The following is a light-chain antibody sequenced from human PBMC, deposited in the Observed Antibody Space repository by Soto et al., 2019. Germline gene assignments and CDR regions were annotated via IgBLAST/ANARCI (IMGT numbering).Light chain of an antibody. Sequence: QLVLTQPPSVSGAPGQRATISCTGSGSNIGAGYDVHWYQHRPGTAPKLLVFGDSHRPSGVPDRFSGSKSGTSASLAITGLQAEDEGDYYCQSYDSTLDARYVFGTGTKLTVL. J-gene: IGLJ1*01. CDR1: GSNIGAGYD. V-gene: IGLV1-40*01. CDR2: GDS. CDR3: QSYDSTLDARYV.